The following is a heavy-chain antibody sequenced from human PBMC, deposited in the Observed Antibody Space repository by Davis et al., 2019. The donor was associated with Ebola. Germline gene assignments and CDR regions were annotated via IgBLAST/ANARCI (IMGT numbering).Heavy chain of an antibody. Sequence: GGLRPSCAGSGFSFSSYAMSWVRQAPGKGLEWVSAISGSGGSTYYADFVKGRLTISRDNAKNSLYLQMNSLRAEDTAVYYCARFYSGNYFDYWGQGTLVTVSS. CDR1: GFSFSSYA. CDR2: ISGSGGST. CDR3: ARFYSGNYFDY. V-gene: IGHV3-23*01. D-gene: IGHD1-26*01. J-gene: IGHJ4*02.